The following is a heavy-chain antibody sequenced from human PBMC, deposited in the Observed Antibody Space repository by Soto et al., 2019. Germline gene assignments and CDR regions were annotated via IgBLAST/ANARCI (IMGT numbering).Heavy chain of an antibody. J-gene: IGHJ4*02. CDR1: GGSFSGCY. V-gene: IGHV4-34*01. CDR2: INHSGIT. CDR3: AIGPRMWLAGGGY. D-gene: IGHD6-19*01. Sequence: SETLSLTCAVYGGSFSGCYWSWIRQPPGKGLEWLGEINHSGITDYNPSLKSRITISIDTSKKQFSLKLNSVTAADTAVYYCAIGPRMWLAGGGYWGQGTQVPVSS.